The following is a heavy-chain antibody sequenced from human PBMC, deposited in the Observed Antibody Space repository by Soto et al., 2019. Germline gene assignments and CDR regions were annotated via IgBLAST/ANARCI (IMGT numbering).Heavy chain of an antibody. CDR1: VFNSGNFA. J-gene: IGHJ4*02. CDR2: ITQRGIT. CDR3: GKEPEMPGRGLDY. D-gene: IGHD3-10*01. Sequence: RGSLLLSCESSVFNSGNFAMSWVGQAPGKGLEWVSTITQRGITVYADSVKGRFTISRDNAKNTLYLQMNSLRAEDTAVYYCGKEPEMPGRGLDYWGQGTMVTVSS. V-gene: IGHV3-23*01.